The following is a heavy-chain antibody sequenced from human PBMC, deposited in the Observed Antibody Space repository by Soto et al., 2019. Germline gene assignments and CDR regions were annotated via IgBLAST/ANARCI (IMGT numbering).Heavy chain of an antibody. J-gene: IGHJ5*02. CDR1: GGSISDGYY. CDR3: AMRDRSGHSYWLDT. Sequence: SETLSLTCTVSGGSISDGYYWSWIRQHPGKGLEWIGSISYSGSTSYNPSLKSRLTISVDRSKSQFSLNLSSVTAADTAVYYCAMRDRSGHSYWLDTWGQGTLVTVSS. D-gene: IGHD3-22*01. CDR2: ISYSGST. V-gene: IGHV4-31*03.